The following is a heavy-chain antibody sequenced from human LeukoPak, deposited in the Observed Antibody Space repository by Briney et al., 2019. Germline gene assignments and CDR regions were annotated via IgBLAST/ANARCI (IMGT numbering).Heavy chain of an antibody. J-gene: IGHJ4*02. CDR1: GFTFSSYA. V-gene: IGHV3-30-3*01. CDR3: ARAPRGYSSGWYGYYFDY. CDR2: ISYDGSNK. Sequence: PGRSLRLSYAASGFTFSSYAMHWVRQAPGKGLEWVAVISYDGSNKYYADSVKGRFTISRDNSKNTLYLQMNSLRAEDTAVYYCARAPRGYSSGWYGYYFDYWGQGTLVTVSS. D-gene: IGHD6-19*01.